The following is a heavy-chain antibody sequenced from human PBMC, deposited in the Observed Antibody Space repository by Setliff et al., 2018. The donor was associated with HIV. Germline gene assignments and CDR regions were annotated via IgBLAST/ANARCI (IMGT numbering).Heavy chain of an antibody. D-gene: IGHD3-16*01. CDR1: GGSINDQY. V-gene: IGHV4-59*11. CDR2: IDYTGSA. CDR3: ARHNVITYAGLLFDYFYYGMDV. Sequence: SETLSLTCTVPGGSINDQYFSWIRQPPGKGLEWIGSIDYTGSAKHNPSLNSRGTILLDTSKNELSLKLTSVTAADTAVYYCARHNVITYAGLLFDYFYYGMDVWGHGATVTVSS. J-gene: IGHJ6*02.